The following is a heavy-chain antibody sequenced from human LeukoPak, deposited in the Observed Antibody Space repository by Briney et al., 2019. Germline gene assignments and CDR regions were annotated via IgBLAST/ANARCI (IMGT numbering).Heavy chain of an antibody. CDR2: ISSSSYI. V-gene: IGHV3-21*04. J-gene: IGHJ4*02. D-gene: IGHD1-1*01. CDR1: GFTFSSYS. CDR3: ARKGELERRRSWDC. Sequence: GGSLRLSCAASGFTFSSYSMNWVRQAPGKGLEWVSSISSSSYIYYADSVKGRFTISRDNAKNSLYLQMSSLRAEDTAVYYCARKGELERRRSWDCWGQGTLVTVSS.